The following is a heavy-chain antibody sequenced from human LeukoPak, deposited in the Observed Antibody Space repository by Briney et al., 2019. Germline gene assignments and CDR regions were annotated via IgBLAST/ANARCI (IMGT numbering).Heavy chain of an antibody. V-gene: IGHV1-18*01. CDR3: ARRWADRVVRGEDDYYYMDV. CDR1: GYIFTSYG. J-gene: IGHJ6*03. Sequence: ASVKVSSKASGYIFTSYGISWVRQAPGQGLEWMGWISAYNDNTNYAQKLQGRVTMTTDTSTSTAYMELRSLRSDDTAVYYCARRWADRVVRGEDDYYYMDVWGKGTTVIISS. D-gene: IGHD3-10*01. CDR2: ISAYNDNT.